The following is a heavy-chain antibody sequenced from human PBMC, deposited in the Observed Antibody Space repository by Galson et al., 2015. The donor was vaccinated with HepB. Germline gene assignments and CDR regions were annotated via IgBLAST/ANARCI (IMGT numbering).Heavy chain of an antibody. CDR3: ASAVFYYGSGRGYGMDV. J-gene: IGHJ6*02. CDR2: ISSSGSTI. V-gene: IGHV3-11*01. D-gene: IGHD3-10*01. CDR1: GFTFSDYY. Sequence: SLRLSCAASGFTFSDYYMSWIRQAPGKGLEWVSYISSSGSTIYYADSVKGRFTISRDNAKNSLYLQMNSLRAEDTAVYYCASAVFYYGSGRGYGMDVWGQGTTVTVSS.